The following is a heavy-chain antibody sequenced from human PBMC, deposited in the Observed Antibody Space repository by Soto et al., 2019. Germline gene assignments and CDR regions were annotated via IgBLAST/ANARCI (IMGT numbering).Heavy chain of an antibody. CDR3: ARDSVALYYYYYGMDV. V-gene: IGHV2-70*11. Sequence: SGPTLVNPTQTLTLTCTLSVFSLSTRGMCVSWIRQPPGKALEWLARIDWDDDKYYSTSLKTRLTISKDTSKNQVVLTMTNMDPVDTATYYCARDSVALYYYYYGMDVWGQGTTVTVSS. CDR1: VFSLSTRGMC. CDR2: IDWDDDK. J-gene: IGHJ6*02. D-gene: IGHD2-21*01.